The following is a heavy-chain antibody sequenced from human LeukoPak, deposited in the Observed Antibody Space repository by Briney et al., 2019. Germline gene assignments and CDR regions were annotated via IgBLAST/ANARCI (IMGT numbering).Heavy chain of an antibody. D-gene: IGHD3-3*01. J-gene: IGHJ4*02. CDR2: INPNSGGT. CDR1: GGTFSSYA. Sequence: GASVKVSCKASGGTFSSYAISWVRQAPGQGLEWMGWINPNSGGTNYAQKFQGRVTMTRDTSISTAYMELSRLRSDDTAVYYCARSGDAYYDFWSGYYTDYFFDYWAREPWSPSPQ. CDR3: ARSGDAYYDFWSGYYTDYFFDY. V-gene: IGHV1-2*02.